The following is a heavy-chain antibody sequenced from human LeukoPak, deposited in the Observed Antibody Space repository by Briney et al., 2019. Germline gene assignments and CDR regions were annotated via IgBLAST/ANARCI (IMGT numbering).Heavy chain of an antibody. CDR1: GYTFTGYY. V-gene: IGHV1-2*02. CDR2: INPNSVGT. CDR3: ATDYCSGGSCYPGNYYYYGMDV. D-gene: IGHD2-15*01. Sequence: ASVKVSYKASGYTFTGYYMHWVRQAPGQGLEWMGWINPNSVGTNYAQKFQGRVTMTRDTSISTAYMELSRLRSDDTAVYYCATDYCSGGSCYPGNYYYYGMDVWGQGTTVTVSS. J-gene: IGHJ6*02.